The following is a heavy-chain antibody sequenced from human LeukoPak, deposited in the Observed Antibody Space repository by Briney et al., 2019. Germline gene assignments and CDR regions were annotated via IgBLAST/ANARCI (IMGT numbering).Heavy chain of an antibody. Sequence: GASVKVSCKASGYTFTVYYMHWVRQAPGQGLEWMGWINPNSGGTNYAQKFQGRVTMTRDTSISTAYMELSRLRSDDTAVYYCARDPRWLQQTYYYYYMDVWGKGTTVTISS. CDR1: GYTFTVYY. J-gene: IGHJ6*03. V-gene: IGHV1-2*02. CDR2: INPNSGGT. D-gene: IGHD5-24*01. CDR3: ARDPRWLQQTYYYYYMDV.